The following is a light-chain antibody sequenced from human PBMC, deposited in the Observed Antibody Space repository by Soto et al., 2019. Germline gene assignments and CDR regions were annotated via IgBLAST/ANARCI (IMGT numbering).Light chain of an antibody. J-gene: IGKJ1*01. V-gene: IGKV1-39*01. CDR3: QQSYSAPPT. CDR1: QNIFTY. CDR2: AAS. Sequence: DIQMTQSPSSLSASVGDRVTISCRASQNIFTYLNGYQQKPGKAPNLLIDAASNLQSGVTSRFSGSGSVTDFTPATSSLQREDFATYHCQQSYSAPPTFGQGTKVE.